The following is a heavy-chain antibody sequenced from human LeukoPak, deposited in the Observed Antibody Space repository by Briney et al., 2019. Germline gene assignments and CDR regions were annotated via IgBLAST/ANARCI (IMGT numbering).Heavy chain of an antibody. J-gene: IGHJ3*02. CDR2: FSGSGGST. CDR1: GFTFTSYS. V-gene: IGHV3-23*01. CDR3: AKGGIQLWLHFTAFDI. Sequence: GGSLRLSCAPSGFTFTSYSMSWVRQAPGEVLEWVSSFSGSGGSTYYADYVKGRFTISRDNSKNTLYLQMNSLRAEDTAVYYCAKGGIQLWLHFTAFDIWGQGTMVTVSS. D-gene: IGHD5-18*01.